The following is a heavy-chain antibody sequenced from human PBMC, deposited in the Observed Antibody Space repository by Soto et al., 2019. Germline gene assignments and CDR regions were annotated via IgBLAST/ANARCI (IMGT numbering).Heavy chain of an antibody. J-gene: IGHJ4*02. CDR1: AFIFTGHG. Sequence: QVHLVESGGGVVQPGRSLRLSCAASAFIFTGHGMHWVRQAPGKGLEWVAVVRFDGSDTHYADSVKGRFIISRDNSKNTLYLQMNRLEAEDSAVYYCARDGMGGITLFGYLDYWGQGTMVTVSS. D-gene: IGHD3-10*01. CDR3: ARDGMGGITLFGYLDY. V-gene: IGHV3-33*01. CDR2: VRFDGSDT.